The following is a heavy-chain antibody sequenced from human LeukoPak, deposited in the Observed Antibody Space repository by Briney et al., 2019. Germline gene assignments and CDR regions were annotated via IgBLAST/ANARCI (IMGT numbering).Heavy chain of an antibody. CDR2: ISSSSSYI. J-gene: IGHJ5*02. CDR1: GFTFSSYS. CDR3: ARGPPPLGVVVPAAPNWFDP. Sequence: PGGSLRLSCAASGFTFSSYSMNWVRQAPGKGLEWVSSISSSSSYIYYADSVKGRFTISRDNAKNSLYLQMNSLRAEDTAVYYCARGPPPLGVVVPAAPNWFDPWGQGTLVTVSS. D-gene: IGHD2-2*01. V-gene: IGHV3-21*01.